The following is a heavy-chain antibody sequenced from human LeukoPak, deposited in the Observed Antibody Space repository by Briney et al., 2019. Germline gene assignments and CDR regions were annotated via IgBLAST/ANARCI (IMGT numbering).Heavy chain of an antibody. CDR3: VRDVILTGYNPDAFDS. CDR1: GFTFSGYW. Sequence: GGSLRLSCVASGFTFSGYWRSWVRQAPGKGLEWVADINHDGSEKYYVDSVKGGFTISRDKSKNSLYLQITSLRAEDTALYYSVRDVILTGYNPDAFDSWGQGTMVTVSS. V-gene: IGHV3-7*01. J-gene: IGHJ3*02. D-gene: IGHD3-9*01. CDR2: INHDGSEK.